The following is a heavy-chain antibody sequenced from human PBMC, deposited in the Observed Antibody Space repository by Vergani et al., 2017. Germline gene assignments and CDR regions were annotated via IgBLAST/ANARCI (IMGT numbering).Heavy chain of an antibody. J-gene: IGHJ4*02. V-gene: IGHV3-11*01. CDR2: ISSSGSTI. CDR1: GFTFSDYY. CDR3: AKDRGFITMIVGNYFDY. Sequence: QVQLVESGGGLVKPGGSLRLSCAASGFTFSDYYMSWISQAPGKGLEWVSYISSSGSTIYYADSVKGRFTISRDNSKNTLYLQMNSLRAEDTAVYYCAKDRGFITMIVGNYFDYWGQGTLVTVSS. D-gene: IGHD3-22*01.